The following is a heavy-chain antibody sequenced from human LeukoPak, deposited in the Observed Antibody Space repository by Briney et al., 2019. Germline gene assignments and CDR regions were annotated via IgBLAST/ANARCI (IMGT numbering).Heavy chain of an antibody. J-gene: IGHJ6*03. CDR3: VRDYHYYIDV. CDR2: IYNDGSST. V-gene: IGHV3-74*01. Sequence: GGSLRLSCVASGFTFSSYLMQWVRQTPGKGLVSVSYIYNDGSSTSYADSVKGRFTISRDSAKNTLYLQMNSLRAEDTAIYYCVRDYHYYIDVSGKGTTVSVS. CDR1: GFTFSSYL.